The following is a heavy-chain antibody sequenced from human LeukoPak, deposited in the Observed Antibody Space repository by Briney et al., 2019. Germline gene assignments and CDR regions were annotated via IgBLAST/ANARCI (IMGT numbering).Heavy chain of an antibody. Sequence: SETLSLTCAVYGGSFSGYYWSWIRQPPGKGLEWIGEINHSGSTNYNPSLKSRVTISVDTSKNQFSLKLSSVTAADTAVYYCARDYGGYADYWGQGTLVTVSS. J-gene: IGHJ4*02. CDR3: ARDYGGYADY. D-gene: IGHD3-16*01. CDR2: INHSGST. CDR1: GGSFSGYY. V-gene: IGHV4-34*01.